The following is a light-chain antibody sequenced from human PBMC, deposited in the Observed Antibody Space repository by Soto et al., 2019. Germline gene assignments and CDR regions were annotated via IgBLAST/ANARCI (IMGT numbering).Light chain of an antibody. CDR1: SSDVGGYKY. J-gene: IGLJ1*01. Sequence: QSALTQPASVSGSPGQSITISCTGTSSDVGGYKYVSWYQQHPGKAPKLLIYEVSNRPSGISNRFSASKSDNTASLTISGLRAEDEADYYCSSYTITSTYVFGTGTKATVL. V-gene: IGLV2-14*01. CDR2: EVS. CDR3: SSYTITSTYV.